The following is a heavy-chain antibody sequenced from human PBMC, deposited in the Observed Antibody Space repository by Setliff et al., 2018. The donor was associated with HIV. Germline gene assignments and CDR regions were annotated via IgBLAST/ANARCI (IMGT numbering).Heavy chain of an antibody. D-gene: IGHD3-10*01. CDR2: IIPLFGTS. J-gene: IGHJ4*02. CDR1: GGTFNNYA. CDR3: ATVFYYDSESFSLDY. V-gene: IGHV1-69*13. Sequence: GASVKVSCKASGGTFNNYATSWVRQAPGQGLEWVGGIIPLFGTSNYALKFQGRVTITANESTNTAHMELSSLRSVDTAMYYCATVFYYDSESFSLDYWGQGMLVTVSS.